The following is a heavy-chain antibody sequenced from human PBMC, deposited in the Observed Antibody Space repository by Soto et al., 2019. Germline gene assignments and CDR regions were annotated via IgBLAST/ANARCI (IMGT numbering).Heavy chain of an antibody. V-gene: IGHV5-51*01. D-gene: IGHD6-6*01. CDR1: GYTFSSIC. CDR2: IYPGHSDT. J-gene: IGHJ3*02. CDR3: ARPLAARLDGKNDGFEI. Sequence: DSLKISCKSPGYTFSSICIAWVRQMAWRGLSWMGIIYPGHSDTRYSPSFQGHVTISADKSTSTAYLQWSSLKASDTAMYYCARPLAARLDGKNDGFEIWGQGT.